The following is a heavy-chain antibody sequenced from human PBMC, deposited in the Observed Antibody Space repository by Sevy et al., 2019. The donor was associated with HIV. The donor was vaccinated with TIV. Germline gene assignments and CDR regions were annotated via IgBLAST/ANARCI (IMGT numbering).Heavy chain of an antibody. Sequence: GGSLRLSCAASVFTFSNAWMSWVRQAPGKGLEWVGRIKSKTDGGTTDYAAPVKGRFTISRDDSKNTLYLQMNSLKTEDTAVYYCTTGLPLGYYGMDVWGQGTTVTVSS. CDR3: TTGLPLGYYGMDV. CDR2: IKSKTDGGTT. CDR1: VFTFSNAW. J-gene: IGHJ6*02. D-gene: IGHD2-15*01. V-gene: IGHV3-15*01.